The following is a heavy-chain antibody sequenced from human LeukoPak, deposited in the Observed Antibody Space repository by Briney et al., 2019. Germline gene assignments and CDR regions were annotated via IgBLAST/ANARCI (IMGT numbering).Heavy chain of an antibody. D-gene: IGHD4-17*01. CDR2: IWYDGSNK. CDR3: ARGSVTTVYYFDH. Sequence: PGGSLRLSCAASGFTFSSYGMHWVRQAPGKGLEWVAVIWYDGSNKYYADSVKGRFTISRDNSKNTLYLQMNSLRAEDTAVYYCARGSVTTVYYFDHWGQGTLVTVSS. CDR1: GFTFSSYG. J-gene: IGHJ4*02. V-gene: IGHV3-33*01.